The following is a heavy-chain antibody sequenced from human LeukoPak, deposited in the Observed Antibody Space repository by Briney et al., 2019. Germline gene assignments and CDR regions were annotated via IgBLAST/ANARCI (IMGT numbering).Heavy chain of an antibody. D-gene: IGHD4-17*01. V-gene: IGHV3-21*01. CDR2: ISSSSSYI. J-gene: IGHJ5*02. CDR1: GFTFSSYS. CDR3: ARDKDYGDSGWFDP. Sequence: GGSLRLSCATSGFTFSSYSMNWVRQAPGKGLEWVSSISSSSSYIYYADSVKGRFTISRDNAKNSLYLQMNSLRAEDTAVYYCARDKDYGDSGWFDPWGQGTLVTVSS.